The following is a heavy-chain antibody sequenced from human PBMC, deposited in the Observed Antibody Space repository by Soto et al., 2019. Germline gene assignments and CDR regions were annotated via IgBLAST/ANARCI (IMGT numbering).Heavy chain of an antibody. Sequence: PXESLKISWQGSGYSFTTYWIGWVRQMPGKGLEWMGIIYPGDSDTRYSPSFQGQVTISVDKSISAAYLQWSSLKASDSTIYYCARREGGSLDYRGQGTMVTV. CDR1: GYSFTTYW. CDR3: ARREGGSLDY. D-gene: IGHD1-26*01. V-gene: IGHV5-51*01. J-gene: IGHJ4*02. CDR2: IYPGDSDT.